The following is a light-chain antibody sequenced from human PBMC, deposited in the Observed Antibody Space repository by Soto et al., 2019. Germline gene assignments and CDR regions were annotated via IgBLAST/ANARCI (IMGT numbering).Light chain of an antibody. CDR3: LQGSNYPFP. Sequence: AIQMTQSPSSLSASVGDRVTITCRASQDIRNDLGWYQQKPGQAPNLLIFAASTLQIGVPSRFSGSGSGTYFTLTISSLQPEDFATYYCLQGSNYPFPFGPGTTVDIK. CDR1: QDIRND. J-gene: IGKJ3*01. V-gene: IGKV1-6*01. CDR2: AAS.